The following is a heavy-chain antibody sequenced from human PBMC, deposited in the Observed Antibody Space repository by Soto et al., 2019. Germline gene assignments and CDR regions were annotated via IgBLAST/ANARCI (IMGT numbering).Heavy chain of an antibody. V-gene: IGHV5-51*01. CDR1: GFSFTSYW. CDR2: IYPGDSDT. CDR3: ARLGLGSSRGYNWFEP. J-gene: IGHJ5*02. D-gene: IGHD2-2*01. Sequence: GESLNISCKVSGFSFTSYWIGWVRQMPGKGLEWMGIIYPGDSDTRYSPSFQGQVTISADKSISTAYLQWSSLKASDTAMYYCARLGLGSSRGYNWFEPWGQGTLLTFSS.